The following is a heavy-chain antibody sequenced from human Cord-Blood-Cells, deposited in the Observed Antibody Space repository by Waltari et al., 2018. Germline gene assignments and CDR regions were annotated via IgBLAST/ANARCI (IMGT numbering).Heavy chain of an antibody. CDR3: ARGGLRHFDWPAQDFDY. J-gene: IGHJ4*02. CDR2: INHSGST. D-gene: IGHD3-9*01. CDR1: GGSFSGYY. Sequence: QVQLQQWGAGLLKPSETLSLTCAVYGGSFSGYYWSWMRQPPGKGLEWIGEINHSGSTNYNPSLKSRVTISVDTSKNQFSLKLSSVTAADTAVYYCARGGLRHFDWPAQDFDYWGQGTLVTVSS. V-gene: IGHV4-34*01.